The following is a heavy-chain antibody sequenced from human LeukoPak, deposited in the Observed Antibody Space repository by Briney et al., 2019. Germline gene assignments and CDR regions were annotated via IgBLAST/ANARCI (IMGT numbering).Heavy chain of an antibody. CDR1: GFTFDDYA. Sequence: GGSLRLSCAASGFTFDDYAMHWVRQAPGKGLEWVSGISWNSGSIGYADSVKGRFTISRDNAKNSLYLQMNSLRAEDTALYYCAKGQVLLWFGELSAAFDIWGQGTMVTVSS. D-gene: IGHD3-10*01. V-gene: IGHV3-9*01. CDR3: AKGQVLLWFGELSAAFDI. CDR2: ISWNSGSI. J-gene: IGHJ3*02.